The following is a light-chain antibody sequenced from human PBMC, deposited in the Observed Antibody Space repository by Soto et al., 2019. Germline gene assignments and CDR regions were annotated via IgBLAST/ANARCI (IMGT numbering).Light chain of an antibody. J-gene: IGKJ1*01. V-gene: IGKV3-15*01. CDR3: QQYNNWWT. CDR2: GAS. Sequence: EIVMTQSPATLSVSPGERATLSCRASQSVSNNLAWYQKKPGQAPRLLIYGASTRATGIPARFSGGGSGTEYTLTISSLQSEDFAVYYCQQYNNWWTFGQGTRVELK. CDR1: QSVSNN.